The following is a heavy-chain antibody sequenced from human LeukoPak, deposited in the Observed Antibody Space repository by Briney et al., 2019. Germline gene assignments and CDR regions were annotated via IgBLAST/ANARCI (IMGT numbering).Heavy chain of an antibody. Sequence: PGGSLRLSCAASGFTFSSYGMHWVRQAPGKGLEWVAFIRYDGSIKYYADSVKGRFTISRDNSKNTLYLQMNSLRAEDTAVYYCAKDQGIIAAAGSFDYWGQGTLVTVSS. CDR3: AKDQGIIAAAGSFDY. CDR2: IRYDGSIK. CDR1: GFTFSSYG. V-gene: IGHV3-30*02. J-gene: IGHJ4*02. D-gene: IGHD6-13*01.